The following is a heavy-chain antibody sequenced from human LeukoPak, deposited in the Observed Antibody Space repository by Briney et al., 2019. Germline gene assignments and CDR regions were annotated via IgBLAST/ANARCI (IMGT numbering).Heavy chain of an antibody. CDR1: GGSVSDYY. Sequence: SETLSLTCTISGGSVSDYYWSWIRQSPGKGLEWIGYIYYTGSTTYNPSLKSRVTMSADTSKNQFSLKLSSVTAADTAVYYCARDNRLRTTVTPSYYYYMDVWGKGTTVTISS. CDR2: IYYTGST. V-gene: IGHV4-59*02. J-gene: IGHJ6*03. CDR3: ARDNRLRTTVTPSYYYYMDV. D-gene: IGHD4-17*01.